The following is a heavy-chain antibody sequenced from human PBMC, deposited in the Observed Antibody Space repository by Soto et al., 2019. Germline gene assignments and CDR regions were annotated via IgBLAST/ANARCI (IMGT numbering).Heavy chain of an antibody. CDR2: IHYSGST. D-gene: IGHD1-26*01. J-gene: IGHJ5*02. V-gene: IGHV4-39*01. CDR1: GGSISSSNYY. CDR3: ARWEGPAPSNWFDP. Sequence: SETLSLTCTVSGGSISSSNYYWCWIRQPPGKGLEWIGTIHYSGSTYHNPSLKSRVTISVDKSKNQFSLNLSSVTAADTAVYYCARWEGPAPSNWFDPWGQGTLVTVSS.